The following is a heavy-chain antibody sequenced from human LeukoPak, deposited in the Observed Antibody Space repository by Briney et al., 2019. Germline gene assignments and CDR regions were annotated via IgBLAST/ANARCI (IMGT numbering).Heavy chain of an antibody. J-gene: IGHJ3*02. CDR3: ARDPRGTYYYDSSAFDI. D-gene: IGHD3-22*01. V-gene: IGHV4-59*01. CDR1: GGSISSYY. CDR2: IYYSGST. Sequence: PSETLSLTCTVSGGSISSYYWSWIRQPPGKGLEWIGYIYYSGSTNYNPSLKSRVTISVDTSKNQFSLKLSSVTAADTAVYYCARDPRGTYYYDSSAFDIWGQGTMVTVSS.